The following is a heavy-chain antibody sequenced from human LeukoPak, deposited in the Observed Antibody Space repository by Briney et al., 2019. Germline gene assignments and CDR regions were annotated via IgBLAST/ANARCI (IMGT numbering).Heavy chain of an antibody. V-gene: IGHV3-30*04. J-gene: IGHJ3*02. CDR2: ISYDGSNK. CDR1: GFTFSSYA. CDR3: AKDSGWELLRFGAFDI. D-gene: IGHD1-26*01. Sequence: GGSLRLSCAASGFTFSSYAMHWVRQAPGKGLEWVAVISYDGSNKYYADSVKGRFTISRDNAKNSLYLQMNSLRAEDTAVYYCAKDSGWELLRFGAFDIWGQGTMVTVSS.